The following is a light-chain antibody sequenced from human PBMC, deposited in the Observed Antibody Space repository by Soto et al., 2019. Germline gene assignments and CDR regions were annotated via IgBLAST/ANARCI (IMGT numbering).Light chain of an antibody. J-gene: IGLJ3*02. CDR3: SSYAGSNLWV. CDR1: SSDVCGYNY. CDR2: EVS. V-gene: IGLV2-8*01. Sequence: QSALTQPPSASGSPGQSVTISCTGTSSDVCGYNYVSWYQQHPGKAPKLMIYEVSKRPSGVPDRFSGSRSGNTASLTVSGLQAEDEADSYCSSYAGSNLWVFGGGTQLTVL.